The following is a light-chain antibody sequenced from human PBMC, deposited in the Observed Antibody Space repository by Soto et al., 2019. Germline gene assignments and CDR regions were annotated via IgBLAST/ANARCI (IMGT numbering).Light chain of an antibody. CDR1: SSNIGAGYD. CDR2: RNN. Sequence: QPVLTQPPSVSGAPGQRVTISCTGSSSNIGAGYDVHGYQQLPGTAPKLLISRNNNRPSGVPDRSSGSHSGTSASLAITGLQSEDEADYYCHSYASSLSGSVFGGGTKLTVL. CDR3: HSYASSLSGSV. J-gene: IGLJ3*02. V-gene: IGLV1-40*01.